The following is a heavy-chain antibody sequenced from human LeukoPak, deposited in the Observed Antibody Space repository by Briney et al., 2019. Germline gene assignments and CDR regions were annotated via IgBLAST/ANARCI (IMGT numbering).Heavy chain of an antibody. CDR3: ARGWCSSSWYLDY. CDR1: GGSFSGYY. D-gene: IGHD6-13*01. Sequence: SETLSLTCAVYGGSFSGYYWSWIRQPPGKGLEWIGEINHSGSTNYNPSLKSRVTISVDTSKNQFSLKLSSVTAADTAVYYCARGWCSSSWYLDYWGQGTLVTVSS. CDR2: INHSGST. V-gene: IGHV4-34*01. J-gene: IGHJ4*02.